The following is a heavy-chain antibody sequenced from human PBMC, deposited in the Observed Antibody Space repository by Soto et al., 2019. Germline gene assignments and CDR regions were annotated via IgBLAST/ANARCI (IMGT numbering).Heavy chain of an antibody. CDR3: ARGGDY. CDR1: CGSISSDDYY. Sequence: QVQLRESGPGLVKPSQTLSLTCTVSCGSISSDDYYWTWIRHRPGEGLEWIGPIYYNGDTYYTPSLKSRVTISADTSKNQFSLRLRSVTAADAAVYYCARGGDYWGQGALVIVSS. J-gene: IGHJ4*02. V-gene: IGHV4-31*03. D-gene: IGHD3-16*01. CDR2: IYYNGDT.